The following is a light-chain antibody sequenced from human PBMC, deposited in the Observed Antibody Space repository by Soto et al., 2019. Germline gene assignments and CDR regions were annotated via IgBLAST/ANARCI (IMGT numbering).Light chain of an antibody. CDR2: AAS. CDR1: QGVRSW. J-gene: IGKJ5*01. V-gene: IGKV1-12*01. Sequence: DIQLTQSPSSVSASVGDRVIITCRASQGVRSWLAWYQQRPGKAPKLLISAASTLQDGVPSRFSVSGSGTDFTLTISSLQPEYSATDYCQQANNFPITFGQGTRLDIK. CDR3: QQANNFPIT.